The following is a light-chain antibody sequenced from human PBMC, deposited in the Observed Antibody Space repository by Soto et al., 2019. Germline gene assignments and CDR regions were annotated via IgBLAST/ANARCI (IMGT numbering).Light chain of an antibody. CDR1: SEHTSYA. CDR3: QTWGAGFRV. CDR2: LDSDGSH. J-gene: IGLJ1*01. V-gene: IGLV4-69*01. Sequence: QLVLTQSPSASASLGASVKLTCTLSSEHTSYAIAWHQQQPEKGPRYLMKLDSDGSHSKGDGIPDRFSGSSSGAERYLTISSLQSEDEADYYCQTWGAGFRVFGPGTKVTVL.